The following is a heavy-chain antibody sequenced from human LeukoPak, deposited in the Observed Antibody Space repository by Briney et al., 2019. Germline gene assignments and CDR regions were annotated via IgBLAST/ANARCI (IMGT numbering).Heavy chain of an antibody. J-gene: IGHJ6*02. CDR2: ISAYNGNT. CDR1: GYTFTSYG. Sequence: GASVKVSCKASGYTFTSYGISWVRQAPGQGLEWMGWISAYNGNTNYAQKLQGRVTMTTDTSTSTAYMELRSLRSDDTAVYYCARLYTSYYYYGMDVWGQGTTVTVSS. V-gene: IGHV1-18*01. D-gene: IGHD2-8*01. CDR3: ARLYTSYYYYGMDV.